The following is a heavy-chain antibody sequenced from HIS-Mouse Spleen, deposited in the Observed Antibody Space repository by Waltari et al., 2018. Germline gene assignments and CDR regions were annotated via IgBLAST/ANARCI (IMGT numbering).Heavy chain of an antibody. CDR1: GGSISSSSYY. CDR2: INHSGST. Sequence: LVKPSETLSLTCTVSGGSISSSSYYWGWIRQPPGKGLEWIGEINHSGSTNYNPSLKSRVTISVDTSKNQFSLKLSSVTAADTAVYYCARMGPASGSYGDYWGQGTLVTVSS. CDR3: ARMGPASGSYGDY. D-gene: IGHD1-26*01. V-gene: IGHV4-39*07. J-gene: IGHJ4*02.